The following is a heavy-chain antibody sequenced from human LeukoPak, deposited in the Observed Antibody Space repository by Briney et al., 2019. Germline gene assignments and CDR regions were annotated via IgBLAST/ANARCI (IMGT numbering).Heavy chain of an antibody. CDR3: AREVIGSSWHTGAIDV. V-gene: IGHV1-2*06. Sequence: RASVKVSCKASGYTFTGYYMHWVRQAPGQGLEWMGRINPNSGDTNYAQKFQGRVTMTRDTSISTAYMDLSRLRSDGTALYYCAREVIGSSWHTGAIDVWGQGTMVTVS. CDR2: INPNSGDT. D-gene: IGHD6-13*01. J-gene: IGHJ3*01. CDR1: GYTFTGYY.